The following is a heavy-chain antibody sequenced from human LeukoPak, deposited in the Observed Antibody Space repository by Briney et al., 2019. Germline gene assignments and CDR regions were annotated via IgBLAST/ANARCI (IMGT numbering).Heavy chain of an antibody. D-gene: IGHD6-13*01. CDR1: GGSISSSSYY. V-gene: IGHV4-39*01. CDR2: IYYSGST. CDR3: ARGLILSAAAGGYYFDY. J-gene: IGHJ4*02. Sequence: PSETLSLTCTVSGGSISSSSYYWGWIRQPPGKGLEWIGSIYYSGSTYYNPSLKSRVTISVDTSKNQFSLKLSSVTAADTAVFYCARGLILSAAAGGYYFDYWGQGTLVTVSS.